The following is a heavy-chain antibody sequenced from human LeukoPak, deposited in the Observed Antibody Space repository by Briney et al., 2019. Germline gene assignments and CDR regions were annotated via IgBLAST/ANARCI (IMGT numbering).Heavy chain of an antibody. CDR3: ARGGRFGEPFSRY. Sequence: SETLSLTCAVYGGSFSGYYWSWIRQPPGKGLEWIGEINHSGSTNYNPSLKSRVTISVDTSKNQFSLKLSSVTAADTAVYYCARGGRFGEPFSRYWGQGTLVTVSS. CDR2: INHSGST. D-gene: IGHD3-10*01. J-gene: IGHJ4*02. CDR1: GGSFSGYY. V-gene: IGHV4-34*01.